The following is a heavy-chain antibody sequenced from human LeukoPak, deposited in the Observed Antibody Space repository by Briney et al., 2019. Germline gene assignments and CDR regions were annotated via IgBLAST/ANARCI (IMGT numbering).Heavy chain of an antibody. CDR3: ARGSGGYSGYADY. CDR1: GFTGSSNY. D-gene: IGHD5-12*01. J-gene: IGHJ4*02. V-gene: IGHV3-53*01. Sequence: GGSLRLSCAASGFTGSSNYMSWVRQAPGKGLEWVSVIYSGGSTYYADSVKGRFTISRDNSKNTLYLQMNSLRAEDTAVYYCARGSGGYSGYADYWGQGTLVTVSS. CDR2: IYSGGST.